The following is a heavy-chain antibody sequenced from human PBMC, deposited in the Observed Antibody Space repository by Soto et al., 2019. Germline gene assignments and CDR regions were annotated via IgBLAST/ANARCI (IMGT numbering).Heavy chain of an antibody. D-gene: IGHD2-8*02. CDR2: ISGSGGST. Sequence: GGSLRLSCAASGFTFSSYAMSWVRQAPGKGLEWVSAISGSGGSTYYADSVKGRFTISRDNSKNTLYLQMNGLRAEDTAVYYCAKDDSRLQHPHSGVVYAVFDYWGQGTQVTVSS. V-gene: IGHV3-23*01. CDR3: AKDDSRLQHPHSGVVYAVFDY. CDR1: GFTFSSYA. J-gene: IGHJ4*02.